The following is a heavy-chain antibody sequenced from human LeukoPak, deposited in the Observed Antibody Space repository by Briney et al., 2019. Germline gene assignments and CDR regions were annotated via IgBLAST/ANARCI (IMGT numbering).Heavy chain of an antibody. CDR3: ARGWSAYYDYVWGSYLPSWFDP. V-gene: IGHV4-59*08. CDR2: IYYTGTT. D-gene: IGHD3-16*02. Sequence: SETLSLTCTVSGGSISGTYYWSWIRQPPGQGLEWIGYIYYTGTTDSNPSLKSRVTISLDTSKNQFSLNLSSVTAADTAVYYCARGWSAYYDYVWGSYLPSWFDPWGQGTLVTVSS. J-gene: IGHJ5*02. CDR1: GGSISGTYY.